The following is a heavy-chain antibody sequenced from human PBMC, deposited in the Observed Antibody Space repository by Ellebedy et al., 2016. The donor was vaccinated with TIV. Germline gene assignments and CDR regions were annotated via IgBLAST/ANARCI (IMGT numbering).Heavy chain of an antibody. Sequence: GGSLRLSXAASGFTFTTYWLHWVRQAPGEGLACVSRIKSDGSSTFYADSVKGRFTISRDNAKNTLYLQMNSLRAGDTAMYFCARGYYYGMDVWGQGTTVTVSS. V-gene: IGHV3-74*01. CDR3: ARGYYYGMDV. J-gene: IGHJ6*02. CDR2: IKSDGSST. CDR1: GFTFTTYW.